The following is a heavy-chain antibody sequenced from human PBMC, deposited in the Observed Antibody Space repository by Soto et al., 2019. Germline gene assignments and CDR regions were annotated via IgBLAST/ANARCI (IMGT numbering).Heavy chain of an antibody. CDR1: EFTFRNFG. CDR2: IWYDGTKK. Sequence: QVQLVESGGGVVQPGRSLRLSCAASEFTFRNFGMHWVRQAPGKGLEWVAVIWYDGTKKYYADSVKGRFTISRDNSKNTLYLQMDSLRAEDTAVYYCARDQRSHYFDLWGRGTLVTVSS. J-gene: IGHJ2*01. D-gene: IGHD1-1*01. CDR3: ARDQRSHYFDL. V-gene: IGHV3-33*01.